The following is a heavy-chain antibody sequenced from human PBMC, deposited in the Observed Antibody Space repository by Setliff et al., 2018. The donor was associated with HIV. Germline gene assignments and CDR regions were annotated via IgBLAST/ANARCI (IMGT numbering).Heavy chain of an antibody. J-gene: IGHJ4*02. CDR3: TIPASSLAPN. Sequence: SETLSLTCAASGASISSHNYYWGWIRQSPGKGLEWIASIRSSGDTYYNPSLQSRVIISVDTSNNQISLKLTSVTAADTAVYYCTIPASSLAPNWGRGTQVTVS. CDR1: GASISSHNYY. CDR2: IRSSGDT. V-gene: IGHV4-39*01.